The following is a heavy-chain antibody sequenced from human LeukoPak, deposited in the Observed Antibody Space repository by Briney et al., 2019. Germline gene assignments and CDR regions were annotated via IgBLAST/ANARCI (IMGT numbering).Heavy chain of an antibody. J-gene: IGHJ5*02. Sequence: SETLSLTCTVSGGSISSSSYYWGWIRQPPGKGLEWIGSIYYSGSTYYNPSLKSRVTISVDTSKNQFSLKLSSVTAADTAVYHCAREPFSYCSGGSCYSPDWFDPWGQGTLVTVSS. V-gene: IGHV4-39*07. CDR2: IYYSGST. CDR1: GGSISSSSYY. CDR3: AREPFSYCSGGSCYSPDWFDP. D-gene: IGHD2-15*01.